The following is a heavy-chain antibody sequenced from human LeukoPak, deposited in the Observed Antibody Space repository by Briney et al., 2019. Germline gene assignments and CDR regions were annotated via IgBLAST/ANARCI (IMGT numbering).Heavy chain of an antibody. V-gene: IGHV4-59*01. CDR2: IYYSGST. D-gene: IGHD4-17*01. Sequence: MASETLSLTCTVSGGSISSYYWSWIRQPPGKGLEWIGYIYYSGSTNYNPSLKSRVTISVDTSKNQFSLKLSSVTAADTAVYYCAGYYGDRFDYWGQGALVTVSS. J-gene: IGHJ4*02. CDR1: GGSISSYY. CDR3: AGYYGDRFDY.